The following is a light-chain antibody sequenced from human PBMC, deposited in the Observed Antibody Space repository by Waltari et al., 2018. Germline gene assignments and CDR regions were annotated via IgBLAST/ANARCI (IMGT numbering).Light chain of an antibody. V-gene: IGKV3D-15*01. Sequence: EIVMTHSPVTLSLSPGERAVLSCRASQSVRSSLAWFQQKPGQAPRLLIFGVARRATGIPDKFSGSGSGTDFTLTISSLEAEDVGVYYCMQRSNRPYTFGPGTQVEIK. CDR2: GVA. CDR1: QSVRSS. J-gene: IGKJ2*01. CDR3: MQRSNRPYT.